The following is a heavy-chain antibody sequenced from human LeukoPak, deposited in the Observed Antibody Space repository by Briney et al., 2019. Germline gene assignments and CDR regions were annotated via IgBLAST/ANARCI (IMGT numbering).Heavy chain of an antibody. J-gene: IGHJ6*04. CDR1: GGSISSGGYY. V-gene: IGHV4-31*03. Sequence: SQTLSLNCTVSGGSISSGGYYWSWIRQHPGKGLEWIGYIYYSGSTYYNPSLKSRVTISVDTSKNQFSLKLSSVTAADTAVYYCARGGFDGMDVWGKGTTVTVSS. CDR2: IYYSGST. CDR3: ARGGFDGMDV. D-gene: IGHD3-3*01.